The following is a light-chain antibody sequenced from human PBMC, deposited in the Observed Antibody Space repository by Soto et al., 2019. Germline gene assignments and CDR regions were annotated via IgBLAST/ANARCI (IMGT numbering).Light chain of an antibody. J-gene: IGKJ4*01. Sequence: DIQMTQSPSSLSASVGDGVTITCRARQSISNYVNWYQQKPWKAPKLMIYAASSLQSGVPSRFSGTGSRTEFTRTIISLRHEDFANYYCQETFSTPSFTFGGGTKGEI. CDR3: QETFSTPSFT. CDR1: QSISNY. CDR2: AAS. V-gene: IGKV1-39*01.